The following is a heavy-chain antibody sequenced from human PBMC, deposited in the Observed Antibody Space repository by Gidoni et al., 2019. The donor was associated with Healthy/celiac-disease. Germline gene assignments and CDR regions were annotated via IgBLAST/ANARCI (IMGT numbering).Heavy chain of an antibody. CDR2: IVVGSGNT. J-gene: IGHJ6*03. Sequence: QMQLVQSGPEVKKPGTSVKVSCKASGFTFTSSAVQWVRQARGQRLEWIGWIVVGSGNTNYAQKFQERVTITRDMSTSTAYMELSSLRSEDTAVYYCAAAQPSSSSDYYYYMDVWGKGTTVTVSS. D-gene: IGHD6-6*01. CDR1: GFTFTSSA. CDR3: AAAQPSSSSDYYYYMDV. V-gene: IGHV1-58*01.